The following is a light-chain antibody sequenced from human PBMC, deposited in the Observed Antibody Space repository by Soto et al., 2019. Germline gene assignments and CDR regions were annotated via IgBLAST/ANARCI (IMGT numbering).Light chain of an antibody. CDR3: QQYNSYPYT. CDR1: QSISGW. CDR2: KAS. Sequence: DIQMTQSPSTLSASVGDRVTITCWASQSISGWLAWYQQKPGKAPKLLIYKASSLESGVPSGFSGSGSGTEFTLTISSLQPDDFATYYCQQYNSYPYTFGQGTKLEIK. V-gene: IGKV1-5*03. J-gene: IGKJ2*01.